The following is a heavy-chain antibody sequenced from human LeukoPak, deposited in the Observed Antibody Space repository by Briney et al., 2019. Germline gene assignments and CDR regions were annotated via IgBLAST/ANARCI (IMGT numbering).Heavy chain of an antibody. J-gene: IGHJ6*03. D-gene: IGHD1-1*01. CDR1: GFRFEDFA. V-gene: IGHV3-9*01. Sequence: PGGSLRLSCAASGFRFEDFAMFWVRQVSGKGLEWVSFISWSGAQLGYADFVEGRFTISRDNAQNSLYLQMNSLRVEDTAIYYCARDPYNGAYSEGYYYYYMDVWGKGTTVTVSS. CDR3: ARDPYNGAYSEGYYYYYMDV. CDR2: ISWSGAQL.